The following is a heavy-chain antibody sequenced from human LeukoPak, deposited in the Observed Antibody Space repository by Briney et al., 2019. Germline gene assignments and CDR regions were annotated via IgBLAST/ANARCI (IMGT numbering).Heavy chain of an antibody. J-gene: IGHJ6*03. V-gene: IGHV1-2*02. CDR1: GYTFTGYY. CDR3: ARGSPRDIVVVPAAPPSAYYYYYYMDV. CDR2: INPNSGGT. Sequence: VASVKVSCKASGYTFTGYYMHWVRQAPGQGLEWMGWINPNSGGTNYAQKVQGRVTMTRDTSISTAYMELSRLRSDDTAVYYCARGSPRDIVVVPAAPPSAYYYYYYMDVWGKGTTVTVSS. D-gene: IGHD2-2*01.